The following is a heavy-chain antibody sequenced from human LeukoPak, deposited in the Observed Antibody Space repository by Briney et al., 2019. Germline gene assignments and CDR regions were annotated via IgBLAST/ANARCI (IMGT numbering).Heavy chain of an antibody. CDR2: ISYDGSSK. D-gene: IGHD6-19*01. CDR3: TKDGGSGWPQGYFHY. J-gene: IGHJ4*02. Sequence: GRSLRLSCAASRFTFSSYGIHWVRQAPGKGLEWVAVISYDGSSKYYADSVKGRFTISRDNSKNTLYLQMNSPRAEDTAVYYCTKDGGSGWPQGYFHYGGEGTLVTVPS. V-gene: IGHV3-30*18. CDR1: RFTFSSYG.